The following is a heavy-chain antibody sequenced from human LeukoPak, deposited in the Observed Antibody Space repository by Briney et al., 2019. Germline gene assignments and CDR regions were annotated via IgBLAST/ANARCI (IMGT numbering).Heavy chain of an antibody. Sequence: RGGSLRLSCAASRFTFSSYCMHWVRQAPGKGLVWVSRINSDGTTTTYADSVKGRFTTSRDNARNTLYLQMNSLRAEDTAVYYCARDCGSSGCDFWGQGTLVTVSS. CDR3: ARDCGSSGCDF. CDR1: RFTFSSYC. CDR2: INSDGTTT. V-gene: IGHV3-74*03. D-gene: IGHD6-19*01. J-gene: IGHJ4*02.